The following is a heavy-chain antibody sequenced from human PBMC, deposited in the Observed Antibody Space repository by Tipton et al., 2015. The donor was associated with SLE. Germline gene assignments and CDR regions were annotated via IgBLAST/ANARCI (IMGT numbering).Heavy chain of an antibody. J-gene: IGHJ5*02. CDR1: GGSISSSPYY. CDR3: ARSLSRKWTLDR. D-gene: IGHD1-26*01. V-gene: IGHV4-39*07. CDR2: IYYSDKI. Sequence: TLSLTCTVSGGSISSSPYYWGWIRQPPGKGLEWIGSIYYSDKIYYNPSLKSRVTISIDTSRNQFSLKLSSVTAADTAVYYCARSLSRKWTLDRWGQGTLVTVSS.